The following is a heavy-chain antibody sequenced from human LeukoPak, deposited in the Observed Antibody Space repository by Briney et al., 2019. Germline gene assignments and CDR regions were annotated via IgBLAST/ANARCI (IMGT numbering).Heavy chain of an antibody. CDR2: IYYSGST. CDR3: AAAAGTTEVLMVAYYFDY. Sequence: KPSETLSLTCTVSGGSISSYYWSWIRQPPGKGLEWIGYIYYSGSTNYNPSLKSRVTISVDTSKNQFSLKLSSVTAADTAVYYCAAAAGTTEVLMVAYYFDYWGQGTLVTVSS. V-gene: IGHV4-59*01. CDR1: GGSISSYY. J-gene: IGHJ4*02. D-gene: IGHD6-13*01.